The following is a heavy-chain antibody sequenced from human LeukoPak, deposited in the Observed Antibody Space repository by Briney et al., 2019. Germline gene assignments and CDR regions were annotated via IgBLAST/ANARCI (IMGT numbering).Heavy chain of an antibody. J-gene: IGHJ5*02. CDR2: IIPILGIA. V-gene: IGHV1-69*04. CDR3: ARDCWGITIFGVATLPPQNNWFDP. D-gene: IGHD3-3*01. Sequence: GASVKVSCKASGGTFSSYTISWVRQAPGQGLEWMGRIIPILGIANYAQKFQGRVTITADKSTGTAYMELSSLRSEGTAVYYCARDCWGITIFGVATLPPQNNWFDPWGQGTLVTVSS. CDR1: GGTFSSYT.